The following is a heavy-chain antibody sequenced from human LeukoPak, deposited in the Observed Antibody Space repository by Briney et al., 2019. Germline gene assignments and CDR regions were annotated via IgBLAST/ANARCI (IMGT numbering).Heavy chain of an antibody. V-gene: IGHV4-59*08. CDR3: ARHRPYDSSGYLSDWDY. D-gene: IGHD3-22*01. CDR2: IYYSGST. Sequence: SETLSLTCTVSAGSISSYYWSWIRQPPGKGLEGSGYIYYSGSTNYNPSLKSRVTISVDTSKNQFSLKLSSVTAADTAVYYCARHRPYDSSGYLSDWDYWGQGTLVTVS. J-gene: IGHJ4*02. CDR1: AGSISSYY.